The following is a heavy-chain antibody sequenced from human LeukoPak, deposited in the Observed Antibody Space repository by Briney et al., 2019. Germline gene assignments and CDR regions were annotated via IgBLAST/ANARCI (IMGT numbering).Heavy chain of an antibody. D-gene: IGHD2-2*01. CDR1: GGSMTNYY. CDR3: ARGGSSSWYPLMK. J-gene: IGHJ4*02. Sequence: SETLSLTCTVSGGSMTNYYWHWIRQTAGKGLEWIGHIYGNGNTDFNPSLNSRVTISLDKSQNQFSLKLNSVTAADTAVYYRARGGSSSWYPLMKWGQGTLVTVSS. CDR2: IYGNGNT. V-gene: IGHV4-4*07.